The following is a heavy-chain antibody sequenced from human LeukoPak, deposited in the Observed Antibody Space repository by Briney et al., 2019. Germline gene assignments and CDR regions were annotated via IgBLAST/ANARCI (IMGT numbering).Heavy chain of an antibody. V-gene: IGHV4-39*07. D-gene: IGHD6-6*01. CDR1: GGSISSSSYY. Sequence: SETLSLTCTVSGGSISSSSYYWGWIRQPPGKGLEWIGSIYYSGSTYYNPSLKSRVTISVDTSKNQFSLKLSSVTATDTAVYYCARDRYSSSSGFDYWGQGTLVTVSS. CDR3: ARDRYSSSSGFDY. J-gene: IGHJ4*02. CDR2: IYYSGST.